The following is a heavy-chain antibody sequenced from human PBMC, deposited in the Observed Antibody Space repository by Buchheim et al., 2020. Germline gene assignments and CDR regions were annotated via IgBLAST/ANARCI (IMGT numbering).Heavy chain of an antibody. Sequence: QVQLVESGGGVVQPGRSLRLSCAASGFTFSSYGMHWVRQAPGKGLEWVAVISYDGSNKYYADSVKGRFTISRDNSKNTLYLQMNSLRAEDTAVYYCAKLAKVATVYYYYYGMDVWGQGTT. J-gene: IGHJ6*02. V-gene: IGHV3-30*18. CDR3: AKLAKVATVYYYYYGMDV. CDR1: GFTFSSYG. D-gene: IGHD5-12*01. CDR2: ISYDGSNK.